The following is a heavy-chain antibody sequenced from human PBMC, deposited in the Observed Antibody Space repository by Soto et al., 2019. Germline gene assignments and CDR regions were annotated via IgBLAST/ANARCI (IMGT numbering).Heavy chain of an antibody. Sequence: SSVKVSCKASGYIFSNYGISWMRQVPGQGLEWMGWVSAYNGNSNYTQKFQGRVTMTTDTATNTAYMELRSLRSDDTAVYYCARESGIGVGNTSEWGQGTLVTVAS. D-gene: IGHD3-22*01. V-gene: IGHV1-18*01. CDR2: VSAYNGNS. CDR3: ARESGIGVGNTSE. CDR1: GYIFSNYG. J-gene: IGHJ4*02.